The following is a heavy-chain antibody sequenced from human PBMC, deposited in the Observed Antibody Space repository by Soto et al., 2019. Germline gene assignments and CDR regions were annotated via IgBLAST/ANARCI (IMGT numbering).Heavy chain of an antibody. CDR1: GGSISTGGYY. J-gene: IGHJ6*02. D-gene: IGHD3-22*01. CDR2: IYYSGST. Sequence: SETLSLTCTVSGGSISTGGYYWSWIRQHPGKGLEWIGYIYYSGSTYYNPSLKSRVTISVDTSKNQFSLKLSSVTAADTAVYYCAGGPADYYDSSVGPIDDYYYYYGMDVWGQGTTVTVSS. CDR3: AGGPADYYDSSVGPIDDYYYYYGMDV. V-gene: IGHV4-31*03.